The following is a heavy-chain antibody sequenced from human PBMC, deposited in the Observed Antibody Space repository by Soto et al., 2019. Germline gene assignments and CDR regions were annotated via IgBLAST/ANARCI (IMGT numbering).Heavy chain of an antibody. V-gene: IGHV1-2*04. CDR1: GYTSTGYY. CDR3: ARDTGFGNMVRGVYYYYYMDV. J-gene: IGHJ6*03. D-gene: IGHD3-10*01. Sequence: QVQLVQSGAEVKKPGASVKVSCKASGYTSTGYYMHWVRQAPGQGLEWMGWINPNSGGTNYAQKFQGWVTMTRDTSISTAYMELSRLRSDDTAVYYCARDTGFGNMVRGVYYYYYMDVWGKGTTVTVSS. CDR2: INPNSGGT.